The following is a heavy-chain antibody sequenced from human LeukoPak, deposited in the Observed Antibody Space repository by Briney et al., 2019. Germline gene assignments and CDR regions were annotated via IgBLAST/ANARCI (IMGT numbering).Heavy chain of an antibody. CDR2: ISSSSSYI. Sequence: GGSLRLSCAASGFTFSSYSMNWVRQAPGKGLEWVSSISSSSSYIYYADSVKSRFTISRDNAKNSLYLQMTRKRPHDTAVYYCARARFSAEGWFDPWRQGTLVTVSS. CDR1: GFTFSSYS. D-gene: IGHD3-3*01. CDR3: ARARFSAEGWFDP. J-gene: IGHJ5*02. V-gene: IGHV3-21*01.